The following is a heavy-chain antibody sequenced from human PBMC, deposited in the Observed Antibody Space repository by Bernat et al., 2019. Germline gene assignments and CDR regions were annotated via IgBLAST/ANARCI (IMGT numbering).Heavy chain of an antibody. CDR2: IKSKTDGGTT. J-gene: IGHJ5*02. CDR3: TTVQFEDSSGYSP. V-gene: IGHV3-15*01. CDR1: GFTFSNAW. D-gene: IGHD3-22*01. Sequence: EVQLVETGGGLIQPGGSLRLSCAASGFTFSNAWMSWVRQAPGKGLEWVGRIKSKTDGGTTDYAAPVKGRFTISRDDSKNTLYLQMNSLKTEDTAVYYCTTVQFEDSSGYSPWGQGTLVTVSS.